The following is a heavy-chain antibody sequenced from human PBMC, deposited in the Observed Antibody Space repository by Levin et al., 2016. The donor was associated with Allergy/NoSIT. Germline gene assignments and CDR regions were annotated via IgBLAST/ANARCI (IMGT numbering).Heavy chain of an antibody. CDR3: ARRSEEQGYYDSRRFDY. D-gene: IGHD3-22*01. CDR1: GFTFSSYG. Sequence: GESLKISCAASGFTFSSYGMHWVRQAPGKGLEWVAVISYDGSNKYYADSVKGRFTISRDNSKNTLYLQMNSLRAEDTAVYYCARRSEEQGYYDSRRFDYWGQGTLVTVSS. J-gene: IGHJ4*02. V-gene: IGHV3-30*19. CDR2: ISYDGSNK.